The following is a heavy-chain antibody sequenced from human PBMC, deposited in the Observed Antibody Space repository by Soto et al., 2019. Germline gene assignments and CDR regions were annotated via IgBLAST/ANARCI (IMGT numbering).Heavy chain of an antibody. J-gene: IGHJ6*03. V-gene: IGHV1-18*01. CDR2: ISAYNGNT. Sequence: ASVKVSCKASGYTFTSYGISWVRQAPGQGLEWMGWISAYNGNTNYAQKLQGRVTMTTDTSTSTAYMELRSLRSDDTAVYYCARSREKRECTNGVCYYYYYMDVWGKGTTVTVSS. CDR1: GYTFTSYG. CDR3: ARSREKRECTNGVCYYYYYMDV. D-gene: IGHD2-8*01.